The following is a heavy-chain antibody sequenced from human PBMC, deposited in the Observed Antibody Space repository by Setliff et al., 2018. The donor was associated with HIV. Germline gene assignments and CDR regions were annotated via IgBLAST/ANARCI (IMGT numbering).Heavy chain of an antibody. J-gene: IGHJ4*02. CDR3: ARVGGPYYDLLTGYYGAVDY. V-gene: IGHV1-18*01. CDR2: ISAYNGNT. CDR1: GYTFTSYG. Sequence: ASVKVSCKASGYTFTSYGISWVRQAPGQGLEWMGWISAYNGNTNYAQKLQGRVTMTTDTSTSTAYMELRSLRSDDTAVYYCARVGGPYYDLLTGYYGAVDYWGQGTLVTSPQ. D-gene: IGHD3-9*01.